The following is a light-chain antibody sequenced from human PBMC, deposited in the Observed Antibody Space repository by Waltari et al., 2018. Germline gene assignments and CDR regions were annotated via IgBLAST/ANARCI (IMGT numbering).Light chain of an antibody. V-gene: IGKV4-1*01. CDR2: WAS. J-gene: IGKJ5*01. CDR1: QSVLYSSNNKNY. CDR3: QQYYSTLPT. Sequence: DIVMTQSPDSLAVSLGERATINCKSSQSVLYSSNNKNYLAWYQQKPGQPPKRLIYWASTRESGVPDRFSGSGSGTDFTLTISSPQAEDVAVYYCQQYYSTLPTFGQGTRLEIK.